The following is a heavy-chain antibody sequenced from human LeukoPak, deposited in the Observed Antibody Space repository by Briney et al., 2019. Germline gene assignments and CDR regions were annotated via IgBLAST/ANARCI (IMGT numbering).Heavy chain of an antibody. Sequence: GGSLRLSCVASGFTLSSHNINWVRQAPGKGLEWVSHISSSGSITYYGDSVKGRITISRDNAKNSVSLYMNSLKTEDTAVYYCTTYWVGDWGSYRYAFDIWGQGAMVTVSS. D-gene: IGHD3-16*02. CDR1: GFTLSSHN. CDR2: ISSSGSIT. V-gene: IGHV3-48*01. CDR3: TTYWVGDWGSYRYAFDI. J-gene: IGHJ3*02.